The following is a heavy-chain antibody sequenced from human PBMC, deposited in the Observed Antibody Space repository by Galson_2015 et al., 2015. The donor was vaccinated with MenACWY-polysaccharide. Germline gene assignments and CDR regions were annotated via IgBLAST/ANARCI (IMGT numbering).Heavy chain of an antibody. Sequence: QSGAEVKKPGESLKISCKSLGYSFTSYWIGWVRQMPGKGLEWMGIIYPGGSDARFSPSFQGQVTMSVDKSISTAYLQWNSLKASDTAIYYCARITGGEYFQYWGQGALVTV. CDR2: IYPGGSDA. J-gene: IGHJ1*01. CDR1: GYSFTSYW. D-gene: IGHD3-10*01. V-gene: IGHV5-51*03. CDR3: ARITGGEYFQY.